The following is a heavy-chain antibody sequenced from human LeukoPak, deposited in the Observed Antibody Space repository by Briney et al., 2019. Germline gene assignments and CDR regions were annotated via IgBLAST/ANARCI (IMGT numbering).Heavy chain of an antibody. Sequence: GGSLRLSCAASGFTFSSYSMNWVRQAPGKGLEWVSSISSSSSYIYYADSVKGRFTISRDNAKNSLYLQMNSLRAADTAVYYCATFKNTGTNYAAAGTGGFDYWGQGTLVTVSS. CDR3: ATFKNTGTNYAAAGTGGFDY. D-gene: IGHD6-13*01. CDR1: GFTFSSYS. V-gene: IGHV3-21*01. J-gene: IGHJ4*02. CDR2: ISSSSSYI.